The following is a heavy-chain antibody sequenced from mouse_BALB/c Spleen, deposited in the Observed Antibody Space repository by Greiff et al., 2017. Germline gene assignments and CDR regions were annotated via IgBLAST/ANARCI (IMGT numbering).Heavy chain of an antibody. Sequence: EVQLQQSGAELVRSGASVKLSCTASGFNIKDYYMHWVKQRPEQGLEWIGWIDPENGDTEYAPKFQGKATMTADTSSNTAYLQLSSLTSEDTAVYYCNPDNDYETWFAYWGQGTLVTVSA. V-gene: IGHV14-4*02. D-gene: IGHD2-4*01. CDR1: GFNIKDYY. CDR2: IDPENGDT. CDR3: NPDNDYETWFAY. J-gene: IGHJ3*01.